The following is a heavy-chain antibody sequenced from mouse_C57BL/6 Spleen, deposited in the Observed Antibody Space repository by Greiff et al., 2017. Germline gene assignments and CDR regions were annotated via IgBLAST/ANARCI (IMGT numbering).Heavy chain of an antibody. CDR1: GYTFTSYW. CDR2: IDPYDSYT. Sequence: QVQLQQSGAELVKPGASVKLSCKASGYTFTSYWMQWVKQRPGQGLEWIGEIDPYDSYTNYNQKFKGKSTLTVDTSSSTAYMQLSSLTSEDSAVYYCARTAIYDGYAYWGQGTSVTVSS. CDR3: ARTAIYDGYAY. J-gene: IGHJ4*01. V-gene: IGHV1-50*01. D-gene: IGHD2-3*01.